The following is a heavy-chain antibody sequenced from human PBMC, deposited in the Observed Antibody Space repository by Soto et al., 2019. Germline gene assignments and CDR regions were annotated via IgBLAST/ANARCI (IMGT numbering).Heavy chain of an antibody. V-gene: IGHV1-69*06. D-gene: IGHD1-7*01. Sequence: SVKVSCKASGGTFSNYVVDWVRQVPGQGLEWMGRIIPISGAANYAQKFQGRVTITADKSTSTSYMELSSLRSEDTAVYYCARDMTRTVVPYFDFWGQGTLVTVSS. CDR1: GGTFSNYV. J-gene: IGHJ4*02. CDR3: ARDMTRTVVPYFDF. CDR2: IIPISGAA.